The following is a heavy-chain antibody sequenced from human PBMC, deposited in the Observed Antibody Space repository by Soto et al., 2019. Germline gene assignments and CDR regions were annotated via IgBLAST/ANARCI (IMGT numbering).Heavy chain of an antibody. D-gene: IGHD3-22*01. Sequence: PGGSLRLSCSASGFTFSISAMHWVRQASGKGLEYVSSISTNGGSTDYADSVKGRFTISRDNSKNTVYLQMSSLRVEDTAVYYCVKGEYYYDSSGYYPFDYWGQGT. CDR3: VKGEYYYDSSGYYPFDY. J-gene: IGHJ4*02. V-gene: IGHV3-64D*06. CDR1: GFTFSISA. CDR2: ISTNGGST.